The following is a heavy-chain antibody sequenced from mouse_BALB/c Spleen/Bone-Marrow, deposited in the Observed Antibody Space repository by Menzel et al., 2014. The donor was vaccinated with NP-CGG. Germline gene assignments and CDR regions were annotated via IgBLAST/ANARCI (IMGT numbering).Heavy chain of an antibody. CDR2: INPGSGGA. D-gene: IGHD3-2*01. V-gene: IGHV1-54*01. CDR1: GYAFTNYL. Sequence: QVQLKQSGAELVRPGTSVKVSCKASGYAFTNYLIEWVKQRPVQGLEWIGVINPGSGGANYNAKFKGKATLTADKSSSTAYMQLSSLTSDDSAVHFCAREWTARAVDYWGQGTTLTVSS. J-gene: IGHJ2*01. CDR3: AREWTARAVDY.